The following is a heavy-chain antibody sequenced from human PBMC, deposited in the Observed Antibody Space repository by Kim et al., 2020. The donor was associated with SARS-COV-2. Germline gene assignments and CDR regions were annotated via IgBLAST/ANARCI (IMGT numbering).Heavy chain of an antibody. J-gene: IGHJ4*02. D-gene: IGHD6-13*01. CDR1: GGSISSSSYY. CDR3: ARQSSSSWFSIHYFDY. V-gene: IGHV4-39*01. CDR2: IYYSGST. Sequence: SETLSLTCTVSGGSISSSSYYWGWIRQPPGKGLEWIGSIYYSGSTYYNPSLKSRVTISVDTSKNQFSLKLSSVTAADTAVYYCARQSSSSWFSIHYFDYWGQGTLVTVSS.